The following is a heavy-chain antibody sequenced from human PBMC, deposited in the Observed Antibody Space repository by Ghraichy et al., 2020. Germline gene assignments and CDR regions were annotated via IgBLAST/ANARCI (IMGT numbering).Heavy chain of an antibody. CDR3: ARLRTSDSGRFFDY. J-gene: IGHJ4*02. D-gene: IGHD3-10*01. Sequence: GGSLRLSCAASGFSFSDYWMSWVRQAPGKGLQWVANIKHDGSDKYYVDSVRGRFTISRDNAKNSLYLQMNSLRAEDTAVFFCARLRTSDSGRFFDYWGQGTLVTVSS. V-gene: IGHV3-7*03. CDR2: IKHDGSDK. CDR1: GFSFSDYW.